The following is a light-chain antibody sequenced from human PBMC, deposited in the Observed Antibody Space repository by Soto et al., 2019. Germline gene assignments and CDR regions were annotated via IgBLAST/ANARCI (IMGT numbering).Light chain of an antibody. V-gene: IGLV2-14*03. CDR2: DVN. CDR1: SSDVGGYDY. J-gene: IGLJ1*01. Sequence: QSVLTQPASVSGSPGQSIAISCTGTSSDVGGYDYVSWYQQLPGKAPKLMIYDVNNRPSGVSNRFSGSKSGNTASLTISGLQAEDEADYYCSSYTTSNTRQIVFGTGTKVTVL. CDR3: SSYTTSNTRQIV.